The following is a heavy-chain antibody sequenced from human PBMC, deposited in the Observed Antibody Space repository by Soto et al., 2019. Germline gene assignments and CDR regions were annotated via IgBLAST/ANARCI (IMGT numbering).Heavy chain of an antibody. CDR3: TRDEGRCIISSCGPFAY. CDR2: IYPSGGT. CDR1: GSSVTNNNW. D-gene: IGHD2-2*01. Sequence: QVQLQESGPGLVKPSGTLSLTCRVSGSSVTNNNWWSWVCQPPGKGLEWIGEIYPSGGTNYNPSLKSRLTISVDRSQNQFSLTVTPVTAADTAVYYCTRDEGRCIISSCGPFAYWGQGILVTVSS. V-gene: IGHV4-4*02. J-gene: IGHJ4*02.